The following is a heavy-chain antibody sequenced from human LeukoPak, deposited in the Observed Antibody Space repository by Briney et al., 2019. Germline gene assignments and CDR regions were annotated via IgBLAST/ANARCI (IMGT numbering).Heavy chain of an antibody. J-gene: IGHJ4*02. CDR3: ARDRGYSSGLYRIDY. Sequence: GGSLRLSCAVSGFTFKDYYMSWIRQAPGKGLEWVSYISRSGSVIYYADSVKGRFTISRDNPKNSLYLQMNSLRAEDTAVYYCARDRGYSSGLYRIDYWGQGTLVTVSS. D-gene: IGHD2-15*01. CDR1: GFTFKDYY. V-gene: IGHV3-11*01. CDR2: ISRSGSVI.